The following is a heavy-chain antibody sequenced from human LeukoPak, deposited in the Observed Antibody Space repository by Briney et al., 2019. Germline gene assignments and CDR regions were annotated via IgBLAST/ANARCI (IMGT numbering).Heavy chain of an antibody. CDR1: GYSFTSYW. J-gene: IGHJ4*02. Sequence: GASLKISCKGSGYSFTSYWISWVRQMPGKGLEWMGRIDPSDSYTNYSPSFQGHVTISADKSISTAYLQWNSLRASDTAMYYCARLPRGYYDTSGYSRLDYWGQGTLVTVSS. CDR2: IDPSDSYT. D-gene: IGHD3-22*01. V-gene: IGHV5-10-1*01. CDR3: ARLPRGYYDTSGYSRLDY.